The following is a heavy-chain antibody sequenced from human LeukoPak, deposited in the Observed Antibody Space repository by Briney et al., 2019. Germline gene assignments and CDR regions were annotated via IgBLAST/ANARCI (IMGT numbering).Heavy chain of an antibody. D-gene: IGHD7-27*01. CDR3: ARGRDWGRTDY. J-gene: IGHJ4*02. V-gene: IGHV4-31*03. CDR1: GGSISSGGYY. Sequence: ASQTLSLTCTVSGGSISSGGYYWSWIRQHPGKGLEWIGYIYYSGSTYYNPSLKSRVTIPVDTSKNQFSLKLSSVTAADTAVYYCARGRDWGRTDYWGQGTLVTVSS. CDR2: IYYSGST.